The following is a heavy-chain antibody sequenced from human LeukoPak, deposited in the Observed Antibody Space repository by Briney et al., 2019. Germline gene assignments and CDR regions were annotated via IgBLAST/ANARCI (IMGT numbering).Heavy chain of an antibody. J-gene: IGHJ5*02. CDR2: ISAYNGNT. Sequence: ASVKVSCKASGYTFTSYGISWVRQAPGQGVEWMGWISAYNGNTNYAQKLQGRVTMTTDTSTSTAYMELRSLRSDDTAVYYCARDAYYSSSWNLAYNWFDPWGQGTLVTVSS. D-gene: IGHD6-13*01. CDR1: GYTFTSYG. V-gene: IGHV1-18*01. CDR3: ARDAYYSSSWNLAYNWFDP.